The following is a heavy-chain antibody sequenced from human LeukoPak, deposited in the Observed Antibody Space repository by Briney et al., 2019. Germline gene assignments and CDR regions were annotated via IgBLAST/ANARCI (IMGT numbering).Heavy chain of an antibody. V-gene: IGHV3-9*03. J-gene: IGHJ4*02. CDR3: AQGGFGVVYGYYFDY. D-gene: IGHD3-3*01. CDR2: ISWNSGSI. Sequence: GGSLRLSCAASGFTFDDYAMHWVRQAPGKGLEWVSGISWNSGSIGYADSVKGRFTISRDNAKNSLYLQMNSLRAEDMALYYCAQGGFGVVYGYYFDYWGQGTLVTVSS. CDR1: GFTFDDYA.